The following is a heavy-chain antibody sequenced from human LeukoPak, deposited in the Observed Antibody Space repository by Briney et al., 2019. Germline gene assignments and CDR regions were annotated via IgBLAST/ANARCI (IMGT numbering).Heavy chain of an antibody. CDR1: GYTLTELS. Sequence: ASVTVSSTVSGYTLTELSMHWVRQAPGKGLEWMGGFDPEDGETIYAQKFQGRVTMTEDTSTDTAYMELSSLRSEDTAVYYCARIRSSWDPYFDYWGQGTLVTVSS. D-gene: IGHD6-13*01. V-gene: IGHV1-24*01. CDR3: ARIRSSWDPYFDY. J-gene: IGHJ4*02. CDR2: FDPEDGET.